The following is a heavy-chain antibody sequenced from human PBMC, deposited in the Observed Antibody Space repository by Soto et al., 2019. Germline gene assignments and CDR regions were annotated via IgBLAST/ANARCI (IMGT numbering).Heavy chain of an antibody. J-gene: IGHJ5*02. Sequence: SETLSLTCAVYGGSLSGYYWSWIRQPPGKGLEWIGEINRSGSTNYNPSLKSRVTISVDTSKNQFSLKLSSVTAADTAVYYCARETVAGIWFDPWGQGTRVTVAS. V-gene: IGHV4-34*01. CDR3: ARETVAGIWFDP. CDR1: GGSLSGYY. D-gene: IGHD6-19*01. CDR2: INRSGST.